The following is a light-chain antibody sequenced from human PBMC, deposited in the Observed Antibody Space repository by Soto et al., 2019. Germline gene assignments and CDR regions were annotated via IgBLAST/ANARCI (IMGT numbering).Light chain of an antibody. Sequence: VLTQPPSASGTPGQRVTVSCSGSSSNIASNTVNWYQQLPGTAPKLLIYSNDQRPSGVPDRFSASKSGTSASLAISGLQSEDEADYYCASWDDSLNGRVFGTGTKVTV. CDR3: ASWDDSLNGRV. CDR1: SSNIASNT. V-gene: IGLV1-44*01. J-gene: IGLJ1*01. CDR2: SND.